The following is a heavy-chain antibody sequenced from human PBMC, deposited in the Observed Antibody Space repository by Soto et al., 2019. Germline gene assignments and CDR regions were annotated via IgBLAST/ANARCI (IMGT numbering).Heavy chain of an antibody. CDR3: AHRSNTSRFDL. V-gene: IGHV2-5*01. J-gene: IGHJ5*02. CDR2: VFWNGDE. Sequence: SGAALMNPTETLTLTCSFSVFSLSTWGMGVGCIRQPPGKALELLGLVFWNGDERYSRSVQSRLTISRGPSEIQVVLRVTMMGPADTATYFCAHRSNTSRFDLWGQGTLVTVSS. CDR1: VFSLSTWGMG.